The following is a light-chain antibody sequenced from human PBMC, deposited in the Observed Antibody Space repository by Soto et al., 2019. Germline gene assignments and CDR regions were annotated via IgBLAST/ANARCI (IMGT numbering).Light chain of an antibody. V-gene: IGLV2-14*01. J-gene: IGLJ1*01. CDR2: DVS. CDR1: SSDVGAYNY. CDR3: GSYTTSSNYV. Sequence: QSVLTQPASVSGSPGQSITISCTGTSSDVGAYNYVSWYQQHPGKAPKLMIYDVSHRPSGVSHRFSGSKSSNTASLTISGLQAEDEADYYCGSYTTSSNYVFGTGTKVTVL.